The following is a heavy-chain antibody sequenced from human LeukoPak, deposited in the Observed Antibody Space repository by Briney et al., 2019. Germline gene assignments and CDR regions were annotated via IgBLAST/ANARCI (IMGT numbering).Heavy chain of an antibody. Sequence: PSETLSLTCTVSGGSISSYYWSWIRQPPGKGLEWIGYIYYSGSTSYNPSLKSRVTISVDTSKNQFSLKLSSVTAADTAVYYCARQRADSSSWDDENWFDPWGQGTLVTVSS. D-gene: IGHD6-13*01. CDR3: ARQRADSSSWDDENWFDP. J-gene: IGHJ5*02. CDR1: GGSISSYY. V-gene: IGHV4-59*08. CDR2: IYYSGST.